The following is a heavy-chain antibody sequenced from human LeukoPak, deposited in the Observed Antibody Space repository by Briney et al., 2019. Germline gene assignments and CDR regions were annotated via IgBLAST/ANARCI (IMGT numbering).Heavy chain of an antibody. V-gene: IGHV1-18*01. Sequence: AASVKVSCKASHYTFNSYGISWVRQAPGQGLEWMGCISVHNGNTNYAQKFQGRVTMTTDTSTSTVYMELRSLRSDDTAVYYCATFSSGWRGSYYYNMDVWGRGTTVTVSS. CDR1: HYTFNSYG. CDR2: ISVHNGNT. CDR3: ATFSSGWRGSYYYNMDV. J-gene: IGHJ6*03. D-gene: IGHD6-19*01.